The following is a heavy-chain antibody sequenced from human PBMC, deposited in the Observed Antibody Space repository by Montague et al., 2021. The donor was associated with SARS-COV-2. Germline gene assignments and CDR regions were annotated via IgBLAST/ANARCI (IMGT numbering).Heavy chain of an antibody. Sequence: SLRLSYAASGFTFSSYGMHWVRQAPGKGLEWVAVIWYDGSNKYYADSVKGRFTISRDNSKNTLYLQMNSLRAEDTAVYYCARSARFGESPEMDVWGQGTTVTVSS. V-gene: IGHV3-33*01. D-gene: IGHD3-10*01. CDR2: IWYDGSNK. J-gene: IGHJ6*02. CDR1: GFTFSSYG. CDR3: ARSARFGESPEMDV.